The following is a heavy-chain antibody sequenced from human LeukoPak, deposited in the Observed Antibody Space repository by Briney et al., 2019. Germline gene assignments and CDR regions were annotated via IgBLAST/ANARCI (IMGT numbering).Heavy chain of an antibody. D-gene: IGHD4-17*01. V-gene: IGHV3-23*01. CDR2: ISGSGGST. Sequence: TGGSLRLSCAASGFTFSSYAMSWVRQAPGKGLEWVSAISGSGGSTYYADSVKGRFTISRDNSKNTLYLQMNSLRAEDTAVYYCAKAQGGYGDYAYQYYFDYWGQGTLVTVSS. CDR3: AKAQGGYGDYAYQYYFDY. CDR1: GFTFSSYA. J-gene: IGHJ4*02.